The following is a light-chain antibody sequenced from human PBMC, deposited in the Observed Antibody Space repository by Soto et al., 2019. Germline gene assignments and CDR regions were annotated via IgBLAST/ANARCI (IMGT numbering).Light chain of an antibody. CDR1: NSNIGAGYD. CDR2: GDS. V-gene: IGLV1-40*01. Sequence: QSVLTQPPSVSGAPGQRVTISCTGSNSNIGAGYDVHWYQQVPGAAPKVLISGDSNRPSGVPDRFSGSKSGTSASLAITGLQAEDEADYYCQSYDSRLSALILGGGTKLTVL. CDR3: QSYDSRLSALI. J-gene: IGLJ2*01.